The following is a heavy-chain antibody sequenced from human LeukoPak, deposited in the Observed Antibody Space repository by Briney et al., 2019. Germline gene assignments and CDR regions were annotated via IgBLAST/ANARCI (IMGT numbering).Heavy chain of an antibody. CDR2: MNPNSGNT. CDR3: ARVVPARLYNWFDP. D-gene: IGHD6-6*01. Sequence: GASVKVSCKASGYTFTSYDINWVRQATGQGLEWMGWMNPNSGNTGYAQKFQGRVTMTRNTSISTAYMELSSLRSEDTAVYYCARVVPARLYNWFDPWGQGTLVTVSS. V-gene: IGHV1-8*01. CDR1: GYTFTSYD. J-gene: IGHJ5*02.